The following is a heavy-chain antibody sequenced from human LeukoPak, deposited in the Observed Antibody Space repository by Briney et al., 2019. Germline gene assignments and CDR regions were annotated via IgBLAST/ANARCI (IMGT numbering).Heavy chain of an antibody. Sequence: PGGPLRLSCAASGFTFSNHAMNWVRQAPGQGLEWVSSIDGRSTDIYYADSVKGRFTIPRDNAKNSLYLQMHSLRAEDTAVYYCARRGYYDSSGYDYWGQGTLVTVSS. CDR3: ARRGYYDSSGYDY. V-gene: IGHV3-21*01. CDR2: IDGRSTDI. CDR1: GFTFSNHA. J-gene: IGHJ4*02. D-gene: IGHD3-22*01.